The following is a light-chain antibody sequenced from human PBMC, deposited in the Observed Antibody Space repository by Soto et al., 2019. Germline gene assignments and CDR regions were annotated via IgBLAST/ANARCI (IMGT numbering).Light chain of an antibody. J-gene: IGKJ2*02. CDR1: QSVSSSY. CDR2: GAS. Sequence: EIVLTQSPGTLSLAAGERATLSCRASQSVSSSYLAWYQQKPGQAPRLLIYGASSRATGIPDRFSGSGSGTDFTLTISRLEAEDFAVYFRQQYGTPPPKCTFGQGTKVEIK. V-gene: IGKV3-20*01. CDR3: QQYGTPPPKCT.